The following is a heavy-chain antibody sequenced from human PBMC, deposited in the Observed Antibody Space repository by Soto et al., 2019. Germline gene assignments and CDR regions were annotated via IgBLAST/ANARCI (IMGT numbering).Heavy chain of an antibody. D-gene: IGHD2-2*01. V-gene: IGHV4-31*03. Sequence: QVQLQESGPGLVKPSQTLSLTCTVSGGSISSGGYYWSWIRQHPGKGLEWIGYIYYSGRTYYNPSLKSRVTISVDTSKNQFSLKLSSVTAADTAVYYCARGIVVPAATNWFDPWGQGTLVTVSS. CDR3: ARGIVVPAATNWFDP. CDR1: GGSISSGGYY. CDR2: IYYSGRT. J-gene: IGHJ5*02.